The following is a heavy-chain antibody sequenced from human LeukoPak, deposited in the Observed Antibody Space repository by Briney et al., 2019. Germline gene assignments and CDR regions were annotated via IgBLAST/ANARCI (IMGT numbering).Heavy chain of an antibody. CDR1: GGSISSSNFY. V-gene: IGHV4-39*07. D-gene: IGHD3-10*01. J-gene: IGHJ4*02. Sequence: KPSETLSLTCTVSGGSISSSNFYWGWIRQPPGKGLEWIGSIYYSGSTYYNPSLKSRVTISIDTPKNQFSLRLSSVTAADTGIYYCARMLPSGSSDYWGQEILVTVSS. CDR3: ARMLPSGSSDY. CDR2: IYYSGST.